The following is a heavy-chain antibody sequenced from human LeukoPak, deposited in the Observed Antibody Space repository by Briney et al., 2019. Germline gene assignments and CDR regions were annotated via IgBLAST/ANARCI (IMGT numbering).Heavy chain of an antibody. CDR1: GFTVSGNH. CDR2: ISSSSSHI. Sequence: PGGSLRLSCAVSGFTVSGNHVTWVRQAPGKGLEYVSSISSSSSHIYYADSVKGRFTISRDNTKSSLYLQMNSLRAEDMAVYYCARGYCGGDCYGDWGQGTLVTVSS. V-gene: IGHV3-21*01. D-gene: IGHD2-21*02. J-gene: IGHJ1*01. CDR3: ARGYCGGDCYGD.